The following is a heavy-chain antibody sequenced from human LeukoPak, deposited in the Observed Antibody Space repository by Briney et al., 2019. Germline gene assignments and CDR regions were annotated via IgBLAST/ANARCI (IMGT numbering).Heavy chain of an antibody. CDR3: ARGRVGATPNWFDP. D-gene: IGHD1-26*01. CDR1: GFTFSSYA. CDR2: ISSNGGST. V-gene: IGHV3-64*01. J-gene: IGHJ5*02. Sequence: GGSLRLSCAASGFTFSSYAMHWVRQAPGKGLEYVSAISSNGGSTYYANSVKGRFTISRDNSKNTLYLQMGSLRAEDMAVYYCARGRVGATPNWFDPWGQGTLVTVSS.